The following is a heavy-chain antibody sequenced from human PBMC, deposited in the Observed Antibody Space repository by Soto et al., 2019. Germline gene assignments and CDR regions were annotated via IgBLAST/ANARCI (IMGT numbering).Heavy chain of an antibody. CDR3: AREVVTMIVGAYFDY. D-gene: IGHD3-22*01. Sequence: KTSETLSLTCTVSGGSISSYYWSWIRQPPGKGLEWIGYIYYSGSTNYNPSLKSRVTISVDTSKNQFSLKLSSVTAADTAVYYCAREVVTMIVGAYFDYWGQGTLVTVSS. J-gene: IGHJ4*02. V-gene: IGHV4-59*01. CDR2: IYYSGST. CDR1: GGSISSYY.